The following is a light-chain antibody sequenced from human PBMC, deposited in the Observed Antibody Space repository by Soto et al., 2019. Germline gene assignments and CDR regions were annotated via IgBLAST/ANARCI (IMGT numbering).Light chain of an antibody. V-gene: IGKV1-5*03. J-gene: IGKJ1*01. CDR2: KAS. Sequence: DIQMTQSPSTLSASVGDRVTITCRASQSISTWLAWYQQKPGKAPKLLIYKASSLEGGVPSRFSGSGSGTEFTLTISSLQPDDSATYYCQQYSRYWTFGQGTKVDIK. CDR3: QQYSRYWT. CDR1: QSISTW.